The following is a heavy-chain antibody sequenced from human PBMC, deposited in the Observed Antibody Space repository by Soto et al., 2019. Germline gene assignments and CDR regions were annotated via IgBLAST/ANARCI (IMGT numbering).Heavy chain of an antibody. D-gene: IGHD2-2*01. CDR1: GYTFTTYD. Sequence: QVQLVQSGAEVKEPGASVKVSCKASGYTFTTYDINWVRQATGQGLEWMGWMNPNIGNTGYAQNFQGRVTMTRNTSISTAYMELSSLRSEDTAVYFCARGTRVFDDWGQGTLVTVSS. CDR3: ARGTRVFDD. V-gene: IGHV1-8*01. J-gene: IGHJ4*02. CDR2: MNPNIGNT.